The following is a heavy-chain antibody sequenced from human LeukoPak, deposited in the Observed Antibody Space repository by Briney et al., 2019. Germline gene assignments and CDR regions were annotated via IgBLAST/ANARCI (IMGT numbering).Heavy chain of an antibody. D-gene: IGHD5-18*01. J-gene: IGHJ4*02. CDR1: GFTFSSYW. CDR2: IKQDGSEK. Sequence: VGSLRLSCAASGFTFSSYWMSWVRQAPGKGLEWVANIKQDGSEKYYVDSVKGRFTISRDNAKNSLYLQMNSLRAEDTAVYYCARGNVDTAMVDDFDYWGQGTLVTVSS. V-gene: IGHV3-7*03. CDR3: ARGNVDTAMVDDFDY.